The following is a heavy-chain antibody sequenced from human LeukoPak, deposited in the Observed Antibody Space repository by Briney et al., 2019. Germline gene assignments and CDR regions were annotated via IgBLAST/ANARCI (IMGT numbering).Heavy chain of an antibody. J-gene: IGHJ3*02. CDR1: GFTFSSYA. CDR3: ARGQSRDVAFDI. D-gene: IGHD6-19*01. V-gene: IGHV3-53*01. Sequence: GGSLRLSCAASGFTFSSYAMSWVRQTPGKGLEWVSVIYSGGSTYYADSVKGRFTISRDNSKNTLYLQMNSLRAEDTAVYYCARGQSRDVAFDIWGQGTMVTVSS. CDR2: IYSGGST.